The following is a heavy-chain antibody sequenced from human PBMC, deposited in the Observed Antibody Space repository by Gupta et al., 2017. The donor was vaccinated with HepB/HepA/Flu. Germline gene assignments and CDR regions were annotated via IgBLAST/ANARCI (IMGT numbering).Heavy chain of an antibody. Sequence: EVQLLESGGGLVQPGGSLRLSCDASGFTFSSFAMSWVRQAPGKGLEWVSSIRDKGGYTYTYYADSVKGRFTISRDNSKNTLYLQMSSLRAEDTAVYYCAKDRRDFDYWGQGTLVTGSS. CDR2: IRDKGGYTYT. J-gene: IGHJ4*02. V-gene: IGHV3-23*01. CDR1: GFTFSSFA. CDR3: AKDRRDFDY.